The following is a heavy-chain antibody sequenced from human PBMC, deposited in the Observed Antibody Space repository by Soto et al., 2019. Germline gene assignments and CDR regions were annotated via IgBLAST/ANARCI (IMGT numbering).Heavy chain of an antibody. CDR2: TSASGST. Sequence: PSETLSLTCTVSGGSISSGDFYWAWIRQPPGKGLEWIGYTSASGSTYYNPSLKSRVSTSLDWSTNQISLHLTSVTAADTAVYFCARIGTILDIVTNNCFDPCGQRTPVTVSS. CDR1: GGSISSGDFY. V-gene: IGHV4-30-4*01. J-gene: IGHJ5*02. D-gene: IGHD5-12*01. CDR3: ARIGTILDIVTNNCFDP.